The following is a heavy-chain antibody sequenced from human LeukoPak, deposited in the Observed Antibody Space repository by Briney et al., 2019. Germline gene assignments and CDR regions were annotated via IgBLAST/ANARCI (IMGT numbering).Heavy chain of an antibody. D-gene: IGHD6-19*01. CDR2: INPNSGGT. CDR1: GYTFTGYY. Sequence: GALVKVSCKASGYTFTGYYMHWVRQAPGQGLEWMGWINPNSGGTNYAQKFQGRVTMTRDTSISTAYMELSRLRSDDTAVYYCARGYSSGWYYFDYWGQGTLVTVSS. CDR3: ARGYSSGWYYFDY. V-gene: IGHV1-2*02. J-gene: IGHJ4*02.